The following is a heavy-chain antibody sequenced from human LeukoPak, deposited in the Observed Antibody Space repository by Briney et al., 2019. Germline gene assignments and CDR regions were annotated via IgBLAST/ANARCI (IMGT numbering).Heavy chain of an antibody. CDR2: ISYDGSNK. J-gene: IGHJ4*02. D-gene: IGHD6-19*01. CDR3: ARDYAIAVAGTFPDY. CDR1: GFTFSSYA. V-gene: IGHV3-30*04. Sequence: GDLRLSCAASGFTFSSYAMHWVRQAPGKGLEWVAVISYDGSNKYYADSVKGRFTISRDNSKNTLYLQMNSLRTEDTAVYYCARDYAIAVAGTFPDYWGQGTLVTVSS.